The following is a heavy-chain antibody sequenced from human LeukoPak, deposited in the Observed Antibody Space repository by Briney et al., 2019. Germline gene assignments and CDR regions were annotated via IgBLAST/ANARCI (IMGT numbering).Heavy chain of an antibody. J-gene: IGHJ6*03. Sequence: GGSLRLSCAASGFTFSNYWMHWVRQAPGKGLVWVSRINTDGSGTSYADSVRGRFTISRDNAKNTLYLQMNSLRAGDTAVYYCARRTGGVYYDYYMDVWGKGTTVTVS. CDR1: GFTFSNYW. CDR3: ARRTGGVYYDYYMDV. D-gene: IGHD7-27*01. CDR2: INTDGSGT. V-gene: IGHV3-74*01.